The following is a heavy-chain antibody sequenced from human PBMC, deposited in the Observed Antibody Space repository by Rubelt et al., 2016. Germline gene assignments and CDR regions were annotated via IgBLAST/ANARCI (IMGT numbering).Heavy chain of an antibody. CDR1: DGSVISSGYH. D-gene: IGHD6-19*01. Sequence: QVQLQESGPGLVEPSQTLSLICTMTDGSVISSGYHWSWIRQRPGMGLEWIGNIHYSMSPYYNPSLKSRVTISVDTSENQCSLRLSAVTAADTAVYYCAGRRMMGSVWTFDYWGQGTLVTVSS. V-gene: IGHV4-31*03. CDR3: AGRRMMGSVWTFDY. J-gene: IGHJ4*02. CDR2: IHYSMSP.